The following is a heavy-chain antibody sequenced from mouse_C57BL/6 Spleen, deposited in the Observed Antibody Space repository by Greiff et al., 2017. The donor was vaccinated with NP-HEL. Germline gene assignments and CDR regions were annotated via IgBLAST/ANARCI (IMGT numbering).Heavy chain of an antibody. CDR2: INPSNGGT. V-gene: IGHV1-53*01. J-gene: IGHJ3*01. Sequence: VQLQQSGTELVKPGASVKLSCKASGYTFTSYSMHWVKQRPGQGLEWIGNINPSNGGTNYNEKFKSKATLTVDKSSSTAYMQLSSLTSEDSAVYYCARWGKYYGSRTGFAYWGQGTLVTVSA. CDR3: ARWGKYYGSRTGFAY. CDR1: GYTFTSYS. D-gene: IGHD1-1*01.